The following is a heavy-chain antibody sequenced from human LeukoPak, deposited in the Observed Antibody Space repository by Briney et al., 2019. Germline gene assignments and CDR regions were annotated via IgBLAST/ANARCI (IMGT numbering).Heavy chain of an antibody. J-gene: IGHJ5*02. CDR2: INPNSGGT. CDR3: ARHGPSEVPAATYNWFDP. D-gene: IGHD2-2*01. CDR1: GYTFTGYY. V-gene: IGHV1-2*02. Sequence: ASVKVSCKASGYTFTGYYMHWVRQAPGQGLEWMGWINPNSGGTNYAQKFQGRVTMTRDTSISTAYMELSRLRSDDTAVYYCARHGPSEVPAATYNWFDPWGQGTLVTVSS.